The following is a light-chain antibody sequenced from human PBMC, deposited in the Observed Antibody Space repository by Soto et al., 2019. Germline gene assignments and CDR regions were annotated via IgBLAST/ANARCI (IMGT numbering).Light chain of an antibody. CDR2: GAS. V-gene: IGKV3D-20*02. CDR3: QQRAKWPST. Sequence: EIVLTQSPGTLSLSPGERATLSCRASQTVSSSYLAWYQQKPGQAPRLLIYGASTRATGIPGRFSGSASGTDFTLTITSLEPEDFAVYYCQQRAKWPSTFGPGTKVE. J-gene: IGKJ2*02. CDR1: QTVSSSY.